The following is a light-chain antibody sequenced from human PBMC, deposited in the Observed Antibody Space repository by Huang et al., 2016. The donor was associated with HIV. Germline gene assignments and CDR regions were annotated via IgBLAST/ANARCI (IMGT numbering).Light chain of an antibody. Sequence: DIQMTQSPSSLSASVGDRVTITGRASENIRRYLNWYQQKPGKPPKLLIHSASTLQSGVPSRFSGSGSGTDFTLTITSLQPEDFATYYCQGSLSIPHTFGQGTNLEIK. CDR3: QGSLSIPHT. CDR1: ENIRRY. J-gene: IGKJ2*01. CDR2: SAS. V-gene: IGKV1-39*01.